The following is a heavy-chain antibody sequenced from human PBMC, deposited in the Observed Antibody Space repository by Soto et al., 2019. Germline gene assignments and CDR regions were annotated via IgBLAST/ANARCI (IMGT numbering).Heavy chain of an antibody. Sequence: GSLRLSFAASGFIFRSYLMSWVRQAPGKGLEWVANINQDGSEKYYVDSVKGRFIISRDNAKNSLYLQMNSLRVEDTAVYYCARDGVEAGLYLDNWGQGTLVTVSS. CDR3: ARDGVEAGLYLDN. J-gene: IGHJ4*02. V-gene: IGHV3-7*01. CDR2: INQDGSEK. CDR1: GFIFRSYL. D-gene: IGHD3-16*01.